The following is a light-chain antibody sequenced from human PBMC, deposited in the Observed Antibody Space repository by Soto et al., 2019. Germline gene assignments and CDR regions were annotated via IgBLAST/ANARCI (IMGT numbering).Light chain of an antibody. V-gene: IGKV3-11*01. CDR1: QSVSSY. CDR2: DAS. J-gene: IGKJ2*01. CDR3: QQRGYT. Sequence: EIVLTQSPATLSLSPGERATLSCRASQSVSSYLAWYQQKPGQAPRLLIYDASSRATGIPARFSGSGSGTDFTLTISILEPEDFAVYYCQQRGYTFGQGTKLEIK.